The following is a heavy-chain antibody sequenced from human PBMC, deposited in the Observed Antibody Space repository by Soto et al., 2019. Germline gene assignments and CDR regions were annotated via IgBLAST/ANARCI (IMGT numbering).Heavy chain of an antibody. V-gene: IGHV3-48*03. CDR3: ARESFSASPNFFHY. Sequence: EVQLVESGGGLVQPGGSLRLSCAASGFAFSNYEMNWVRQAPGKGLEWVSYISLSGSTIYYADSVKGRFTISRHDAKNSLYLQMDRLRADDTAVYYCARESFSASPNFFHYWGQGTLVTVSS. CDR2: ISLSGSTI. D-gene: IGHD3-3*02. J-gene: IGHJ4*02. CDR1: GFAFSNYE.